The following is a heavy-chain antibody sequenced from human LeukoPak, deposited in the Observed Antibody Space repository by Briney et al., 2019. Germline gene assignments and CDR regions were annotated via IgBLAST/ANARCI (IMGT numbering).Heavy chain of an antibody. CDR3: AIKYYYYYGMDV. V-gene: IGHV5-10-1*01. J-gene: IGHJ6*02. CDR1: GYSFTSYW. CDR2: IDPSDSYT. Sequence: LGESLRISCKGSGYSFTSYWISWVRQMPGKGLEWMGRIDPSDSYTNYSPSFQGHVTISADKSISTAYLQWSSLKASDTAMYYCAIKYYYYYGMDVWGQGTTVTVSS.